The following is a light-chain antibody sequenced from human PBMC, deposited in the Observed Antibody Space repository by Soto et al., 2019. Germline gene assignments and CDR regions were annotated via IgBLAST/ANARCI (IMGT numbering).Light chain of an antibody. J-gene: IGKJ1*01. Sequence: DIRLTQSPSFLSASVGDRVTITCRASQDINNYLAWYQQKPGRAPKLLIYAASTLHIAVPSRFSGARSGTELTLTISSLQPEDFAPYYCQQLSIYPRTFGQGTKVEF. CDR3: QQLSIYPRT. V-gene: IGKV1-9*01. CDR2: AAS. CDR1: QDINNY.